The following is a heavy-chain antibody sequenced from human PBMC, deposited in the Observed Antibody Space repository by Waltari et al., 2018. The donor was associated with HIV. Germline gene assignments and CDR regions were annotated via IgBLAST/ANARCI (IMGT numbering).Heavy chain of an antibody. CDR1: GFSLSTNGVG. V-gene: IGHV2-5*01. CDR2: IYWNDDK. CDR3: AHRRAGYSSGWYTRGLDY. Sequence: QITLKESGPTLVKPTQTPTLTCTFSGFSLSTNGVGVGWLRQPPGKALAWLALIYWNDDKRYSPSLASRLTVTKDTSKNQVVLRMTNMDPVDTATYYCAHRRAGYSSGWYTRGLDYWGQGTLVTVSS. J-gene: IGHJ4*02. D-gene: IGHD6-13*01.